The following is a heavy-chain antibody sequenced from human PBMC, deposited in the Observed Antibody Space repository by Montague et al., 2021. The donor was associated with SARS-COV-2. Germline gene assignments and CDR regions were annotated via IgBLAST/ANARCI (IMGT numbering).Heavy chain of an antibody. CDR1: GGSFTENF. D-gene: IGHD3-10*01. CDR3: ARGRSTRVRGVIFTSYYYYYYGIDV. Sequence: SETLSLTCAVYGGSFTENFWTWIRQPPGKGLEWIGEINHSGTSNYNASLRSRVTISIDTAKNQFSLRLSALAAADTAVYYRARGRSTRVRGVIFTSYYYYYYGIDVWGQGTTVTVSS. V-gene: IGHV4-34*01. CDR2: INHSGTS. J-gene: IGHJ6*02.